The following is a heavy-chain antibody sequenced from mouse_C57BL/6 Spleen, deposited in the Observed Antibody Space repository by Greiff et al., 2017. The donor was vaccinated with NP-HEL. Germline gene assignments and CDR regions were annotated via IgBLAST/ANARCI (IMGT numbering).Heavy chain of an antibody. D-gene: IGHD1-1*01. Sequence: QVQLQQPGAELVKPGASVKLSCKASGYTFTSYWMHWVKQRPGQGLEWIGMIHPNSGSTNYNEKFKSKATLTVDKSSSTAYMQLSSLTSEDSAVYYCARSGVVADYYAMDYWGQGTSVTVSS. CDR3: ARSGVVADYYAMDY. V-gene: IGHV1-64*01. CDR1: GYTFTSYW. CDR2: IHPNSGST. J-gene: IGHJ4*01.